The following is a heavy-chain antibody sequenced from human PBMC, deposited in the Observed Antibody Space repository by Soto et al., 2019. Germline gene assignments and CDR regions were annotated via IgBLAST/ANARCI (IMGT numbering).Heavy chain of an antibody. D-gene: IGHD5-18*01. J-gene: IGHJ6*02. CDR2: ISYDGSNK. Sequence: PWGSLRLSCAASGFTFSSYAMHWVRQAPGKGLEWVAVISYDGSNKYYADSVKGRFTISRDNSKNTLYLQMNSLRAEDTAVYYCARDRGPGDTAMATGYYYGMDVWGQGTTVTVSS. CDR1: GFTFSSYA. CDR3: ARDRGPGDTAMATGYYYGMDV. V-gene: IGHV3-30-3*01.